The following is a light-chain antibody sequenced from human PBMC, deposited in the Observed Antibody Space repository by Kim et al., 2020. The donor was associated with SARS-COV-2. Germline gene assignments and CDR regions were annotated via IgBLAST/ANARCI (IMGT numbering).Light chain of an antibody. V-gene: IGLV7-43*01. CDR1: PGAVTSGYY. CDR2: STS. CDR3: MIYYGGAYV. Sequence: GSTVTVPCPSSPGAVTSGYYPTWFQQKPGQAPRALIYSTSTGHPWTPARFSGSLLGGKAALTLSGVKPEDEAEYYCMIYYGGAYVFGTGTKVTVL. J-gene: IGLJ1*01.